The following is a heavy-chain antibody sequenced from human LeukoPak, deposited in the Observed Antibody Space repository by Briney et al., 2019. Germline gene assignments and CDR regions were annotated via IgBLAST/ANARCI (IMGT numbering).Heavy chain of an antibody. D-gene: IGHD3-3*01. CDR1: AYTFTGYY. Sequence: GASVKVSCKASAYTFTGYYMHWVRQAPGQGLEWMGCINPNSGGTNYAQNFQGRVTMTRDTSISTAYMELSRLRSGDTAVYYCARDRVIGVVIETYDAFDIWGQGTMVTVSS. V-gene: IGHV1-2*02. CDR3: ARDRVIGVVIETYDAFDI. J-gene: IGHJ3*02. CDR2: INPNSGGT.